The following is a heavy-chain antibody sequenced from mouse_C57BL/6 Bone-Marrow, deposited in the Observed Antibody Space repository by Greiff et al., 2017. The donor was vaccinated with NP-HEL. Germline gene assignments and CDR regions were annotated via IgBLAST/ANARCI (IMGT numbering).Heavy chain of an antibody. CDR1: GYTFTDYY. CDR2: INPNNGGT. V-gene: IGHV1-26*01. CDR3: ARRSPTVDYFDY. D-gene: IGHD1-1*01. Sequence: VQLQQSGPELVKPGASVKISCKASGYTFTDYYMNWVKQSHGKSLEWIGDINPNNGGTSYNQKFKGKATLTVDKSSSTAYMELRSLTSEDSAVYYCARRSPTVDYFDYWGQGTTLTVSS. J-gene: IGHJ2*01.